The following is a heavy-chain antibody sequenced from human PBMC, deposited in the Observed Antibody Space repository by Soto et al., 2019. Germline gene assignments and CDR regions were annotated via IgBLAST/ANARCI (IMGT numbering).Heavy chain of an antibody. CDR1: GYSFTSYW. CDR2: IYPGDSDT. V-gene: IGHV5-51*01. J-gene: IGHJ5*01. D-gene: IGHD3-16*01. Sequence: PGESLKISCKGSGYSFTSYWIAWVRQMPGKGLEWMGNIYPGDSDTRYSPSFQGQVTISADKSITTAYLQWTSLKPSDTATYYCARSYDSSGRKFDSWGQGTLVTVSS. CDR3: ARSYDSSGRKFDS.